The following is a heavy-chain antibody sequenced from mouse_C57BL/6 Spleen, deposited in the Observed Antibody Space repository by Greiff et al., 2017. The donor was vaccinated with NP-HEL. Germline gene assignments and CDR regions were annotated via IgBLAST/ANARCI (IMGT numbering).Heavy chain of an antibody. CDR1: GYTFTSYW. CDR3: ARRIYYYGSRGGNAMDY. V-gene: IGHV1-69*01. Sequence: QVQLQQPGAELVMPGASVKLSCKASGYTFTSYWMHWVKQRPGQGLEWIGEIDPSDSYTNYNQKFKGKSTLTVDKSSSTAYMQLSSLTSEDSAVYYWARRIYYYGSRGGNAMDYWGQGTSVTVSS. CDR2: IDPSDSYT. J-gene: IGHJ4*01. D-gene: IGHD1-1*01.